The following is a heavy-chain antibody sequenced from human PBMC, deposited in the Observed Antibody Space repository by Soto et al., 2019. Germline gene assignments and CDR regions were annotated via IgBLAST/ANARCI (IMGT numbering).Heavy chain of an antibody. CDR3: ARDGGCREGYTVGCTWFDP. J-gene: IGHJ5*02. V-gene: IGHV3-33*01. CDR1: GFTFSSYG. Sequence: QVQLVESGGGVVQPGRSLRLSCAASGFTFSSYGMHWVRQAPGKGLEWVAVIWYDGSNKYYADSVKGRFTISRDNSKNTLYLQMNSLRAADTAVYYCARDGGCREGYTVGCTWFDPWGQGTLVTVSS. D-gene: IGHD6-19*01. CDR2: IWYDGSNK.